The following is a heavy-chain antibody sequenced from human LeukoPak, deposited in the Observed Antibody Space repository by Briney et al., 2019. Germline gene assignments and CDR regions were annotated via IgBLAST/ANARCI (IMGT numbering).Heavy chain of an antibody. Sequence: GGTLRLSCGASGLTFSSHTITWVRQAPGKGLEWVSAISGRGDSIYYADSVKGRFTISRDNSKNTLYLHMNTLRAEDTAIYYCAKDRTVGASYWYFDLWGRGTLVTVSS. V-gene: IGHV3-23*01. CDR3: AKDRTVGASYWYFDL. CDR1: GLTFSSHT. J-gene: IGHJ2*01. CDR2: ISGRGDSI. D-gene: IGHD1-26*01.